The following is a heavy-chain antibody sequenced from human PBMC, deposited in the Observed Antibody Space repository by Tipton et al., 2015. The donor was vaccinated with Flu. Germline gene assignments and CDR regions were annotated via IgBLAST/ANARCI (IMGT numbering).Heavy chain of an antibody. J-gene: IGHJ4*02. CDR3: ARGNGYTNTYFDS. Sequence: TLSLTCSVSGDSIGSRYFWGWIRQPPGKGLEWIGNVHQTGSTYYSPSLRSRVTIAVDRPKNQFSLRLTSVTATDTAVYYCARGNGYTNTYFDSWGRGTLVTVSS. D-gene: IGHD1-1*01. V-gene: IGHV4-38-2*02. CDR1: GDSIGSRYF. CDR2: VHQTGST.